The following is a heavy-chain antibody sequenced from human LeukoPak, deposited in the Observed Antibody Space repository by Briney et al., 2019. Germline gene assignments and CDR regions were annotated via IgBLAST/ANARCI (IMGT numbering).Heavy chain of an antibody. V-gene: IGHV1-69*01. Sequence: GASVKVSCKASGGTFSSYAISWVRQAPGQGLEWMGGIIPIFGTANYAQKFQGRVTITADESTSTAYMELSSLRSEDTAVYYCARGSIAVAGKRYFDYWGQGTLVTVSS. CDR1: GGTFSSYA. CDR2: IIPIFGTA. D-gene: IGHD6-19*01. CDR3: ARGSIAVAGKRYFDY. J-gene: IGHJ4*02.